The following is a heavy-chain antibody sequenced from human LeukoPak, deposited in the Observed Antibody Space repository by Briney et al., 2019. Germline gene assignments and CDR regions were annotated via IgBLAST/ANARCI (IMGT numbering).Heavy chain of an antibody. D-gene: IGHD4-17*01. CDR2: IIPIFGTA. J-gene: IGHJ4*02. Sequence: ASVKVSCKASGGTFSSYAISWVRQAPGQELEWMGGIIPIFGTANYAQKFQGRVTITADESTSTAYMELSSLRSEDTAVYYCARSLAYGDYYFDXWGQGTLVTV. CDR3: ARSLAYGDYYFDX. CDR1: GGTFSSYA. V-gene: IGHV1-69*13.